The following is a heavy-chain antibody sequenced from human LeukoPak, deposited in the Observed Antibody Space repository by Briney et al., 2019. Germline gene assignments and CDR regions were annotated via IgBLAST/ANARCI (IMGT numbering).Heavy chain of an antibody. V-gene: IGHV3-23*01. Sequence: GGSLRLSCAASGFTFSSYAMSWVRQVPGKGLEWVSVISGSGDNTYYADSVKGRFTISRDNSKNMLYLQMNSLRAEDSAVYYCARDQQHLALDYWGQGTLVTVSS. CDR1: GFTFSSYA. J-gene: IGHJ4*02. D-gene: IGHD6-13*01. CDR3: ARDQQHLALDY. CDR2: ISGSGDNT.